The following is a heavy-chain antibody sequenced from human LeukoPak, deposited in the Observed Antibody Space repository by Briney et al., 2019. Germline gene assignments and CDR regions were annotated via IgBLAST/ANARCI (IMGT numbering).Heavy chain of an antibody. D-gene: IGHD3-3*01. CDR3: ARGAYYDFWSGSTPYGMDV. CDR1: GYTFSDYA. J-gene: IGHJ6*02. Sequence: ASVKVSCKASGYTFSDYAMHWVRQAPGQRLEWMGWINAGNGNTKYSQKFQGRVTITRDTSASTAYMELSSLRSEDTAVYYCARGAYYDFWSGSTPYGMDVWGQGTTVTVSS. CDR2: INAGNGNT. V-gene: IGHV1-3*01.